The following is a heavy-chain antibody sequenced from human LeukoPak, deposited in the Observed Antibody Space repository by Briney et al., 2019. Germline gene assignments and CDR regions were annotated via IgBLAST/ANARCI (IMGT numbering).Heavy chain of an antibody. Sequence: GGSLRLSCAASGFTFSSYAMHWVRQAPGKGLEWVAVISYDGSNKYYADSVKGRFTISRDNSKNTLYLQMNSLRAEDTAVYYCAKGWDYGDYEDYFDYWGQGTLVTVSS. CDR2: ISYDGSNK. D-gene: IGHD4-17*01. CDR3: AKGWDYGDYEDYFDY. J-gene: IGHJ4*02. CDR1: GFTFSSYA. V-gene: IGHV3-30*04.